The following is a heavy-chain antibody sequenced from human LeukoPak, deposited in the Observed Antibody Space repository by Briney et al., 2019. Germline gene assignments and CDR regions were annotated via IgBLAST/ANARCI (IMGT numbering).Heavy chain of an antibody. CDR3: ARAPLVRGVIPPFDY. CDR1: GFTFSSYG. V-gene: IGHV3-30*02. D-gene: IGHD3-10*01. CDR2: IRYDGSNK. J-gene: IGHJ4*02. Sequence: PGGSLRLSCAASGFTFSSYGMHWVRQAPGKGLEWVAFIRYDGSNKYYADSVKGRFTISRDNAKNSLYLQMNSLRAEDTAVYYCARAPLVRGVIPPFDYWGQGTLVTVSS.